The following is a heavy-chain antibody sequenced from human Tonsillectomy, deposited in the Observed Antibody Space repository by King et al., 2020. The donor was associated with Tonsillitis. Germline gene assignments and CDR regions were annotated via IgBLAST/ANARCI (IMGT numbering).Heavy chain of an antibody. CDR2: IDWDDDK. D-gene: IGHD5-24*01. CDR3: ARTRASILGCPLDY. Sequence: TLKESGPALVKPTQTLTLTCTFSGFSLSTSGMCVSWIRQPPGKALEWLARIDWDDDKFYSSSLRIRLTISKDTSKNQVVLTMTNMDPVDTATYYCARTRASILGCPLDYWGQGTLVTVSS. V-gene: IGHV2-70*04. CDR1: GFSLSTSGMC. J-gene: IGHJ4*02.